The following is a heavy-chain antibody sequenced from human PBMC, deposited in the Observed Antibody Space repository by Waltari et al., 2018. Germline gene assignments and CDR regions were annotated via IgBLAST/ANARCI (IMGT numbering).Heavy chain of an antibody. D-gene: IGHD5-12*01. CDR1: GFTFSSYG. CDR3: AKPIVATTLGYYYYYMDV. Sequence: QVQLVESGGGVVQPGGSLRLSCAASGFTFSSYGMHWVRQAPGKGLEWVAFIRYDGSNKYYSDSVKGRFTISRDNSKNTLYLQMNSLRAEDTAVYYCAKPIVATTLGYYYYYMDVWGKGTTVTVSS. J-gene: IGHJ6*03. V-gene: IGHV3-30*02. CDR2: IRYDGSNK.